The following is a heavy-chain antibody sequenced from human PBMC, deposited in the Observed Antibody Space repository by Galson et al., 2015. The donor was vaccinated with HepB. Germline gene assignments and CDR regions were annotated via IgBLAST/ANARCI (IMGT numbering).Heavy chain of an antibody. CDR1: GYSFTSYW. J-gene: IGHJ6*02. V-gene: IGHV5-51*01. CDR3: ARHPPYDSSGYYVAAYYYGMDV. Sequence: QSGAEVKKPGESLKISCKGSGYSFTSYWIGWVRQMPGKGLEWMGIIYPGDSDTRYSPSFQGQVTTSADKSISTAYLQWSSLKASDTAMYYCARHPPYDSSGYYVAAYYYGMDVWGQGTTVTVSS. D-gene: IGHD3-22*01. CDR2: IYPGDSDT.